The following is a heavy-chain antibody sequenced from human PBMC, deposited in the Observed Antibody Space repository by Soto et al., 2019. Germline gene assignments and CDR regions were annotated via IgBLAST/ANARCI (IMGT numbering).Heavy chain of an antibody. V-gene: IGHV3-15*05. J-gene: IGHJ3*01. D-gene: IGHD6-13*01. Sequence: GGSLRLSCAASGFTFNNAWMSWVRQAPGKGPEWVGRIKSKSEGGTIDYAAPVEGRFAISRDDSENTLYLQMNSLKTEDTAVYYCITDGGLAAAESGVWGQGTMVTVSS. CDR3: ITDGGLAAAESGV. CDR1: GFTFNNAW. CDR2: IKSKSEGGTI.